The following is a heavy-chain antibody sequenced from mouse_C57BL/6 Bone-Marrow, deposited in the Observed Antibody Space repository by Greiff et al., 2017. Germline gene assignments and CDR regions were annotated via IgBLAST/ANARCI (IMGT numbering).Heavy chain of an antibody. J-gene: IGHJ2*01. D-gene: IGHD1-1*01. CDR3: AREGPSFITTPGNY. Sequence: EVQLQQSGPELVKPGASVKISCKASGYTFTDYYMNWVKQSHGKSLEWIGDINPNNGGTGYNQKFKGKATLTVDKSSSTAYMELRSLTSEDSAVYYCAREGPSFITTPGNYWGQGTTLTVSS. V-gene: IGHV1-26*01. CDR2: INPNNGGT. CDR1: GYTFTDYY.